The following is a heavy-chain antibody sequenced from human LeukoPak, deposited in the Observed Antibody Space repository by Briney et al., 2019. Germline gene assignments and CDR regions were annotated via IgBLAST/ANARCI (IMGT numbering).Heavy chain of an antibody. D-gene: IGHD5-24*01. CDR3: ARRRDGYPIDY. J-gene: IGHJ4*02. CDR2: IYYSGST. Sequence: SETLSLTCTVSGGSINSSSYSWGWIRQPPGKGLEWIGSIYYSGSTNYNPSLKSRVTISVDTSKNQFSLRLTSVTAADTAVYYCARRRDGYPIDYWGQGTLVTVSS. CDR1: GGSINSSSYS. V-gene: IGHV4-39*01.